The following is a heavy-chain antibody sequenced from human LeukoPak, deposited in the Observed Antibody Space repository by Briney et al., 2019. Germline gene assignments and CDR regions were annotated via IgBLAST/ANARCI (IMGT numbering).Heavy chain of an antibody. V-gene: IGHV3-20*04. D-gene: IGHD3-3*02. J-gene: IGHJ4*02. CDR3: ARDRLGPSFSVSHFDL. CDR2: INYNGAIT. CDR1: GFTFVDYG. Sequence: GGSLRLSCATSGFTFVDYGLSWVRRAPGKGLEWLCAINYNGAITDYADSVKGRFTISRDNANNSLYLRMDSLRAEDTALYYCARDRLGPSFSVSHFDLWGQGTLVTVSS.